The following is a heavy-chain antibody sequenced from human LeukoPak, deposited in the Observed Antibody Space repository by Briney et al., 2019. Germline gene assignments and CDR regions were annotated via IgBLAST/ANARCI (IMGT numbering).Heavy chain of an antibody. Sequence: SQTLSLTCTVSGGSISSGSYYWSWIRQPAGKGLEWIGRIYTSGSTNYIHSLKSRVTISVDTSKNQFSLKLSSVTAADTAGYYCARAGYGDSDFDYWGQGTLVTVSS. V-gene: IGHV4-61*02. CDR3: ARAGYGDSDFDY. J-gene: IGHJ4*02. CDR1: GGSISSGSYY. D-gene: IGHD4-17*01. CDR2: IYTSGST.